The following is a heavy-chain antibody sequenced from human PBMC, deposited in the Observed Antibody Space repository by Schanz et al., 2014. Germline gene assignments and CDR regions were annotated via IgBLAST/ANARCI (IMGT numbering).Heavy chain of an antibody. D-gene: IGHD3-16*02. Sequence: QVQLVQSGAEVKKPGSSVKVSCKASGGTFSSSTLTWVRQAPGQGLEWMGKINPSSGTTRIAQNFQGRLTVTRDTSTSTVNMELSSLRSEDTAVYFCARDNRYYLFDYWGQGALVTVSS. J-gene: IGHJ4*02. CDR2: INPSSGTT. CDR3: ARDNRYYLFDY. CDR1: GGTFSSST. V-gene: IGHV1-46*01.